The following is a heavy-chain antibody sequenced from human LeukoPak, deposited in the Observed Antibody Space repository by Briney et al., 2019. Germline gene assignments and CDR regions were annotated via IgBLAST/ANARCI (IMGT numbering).Heavy chain of an antibody. CDR1: GGTFSSYA. V-gene: IGHV1-69*04. J-gene: IGHJ4*02. CDR2: IIPILGIA. CDR3: ARDPRSPRDDFWSGYDFDY. Sequence: ASVKVSCKASGGTFSSYAISWVRQAPGQGLEWMGRIIPILGIANYAQKFQGRVTITADKSTSTAYMELSSLRSEDTAVYYCARDPRSPRDDFWSGYDFDYWGQGTLVTVSS. D-gene: IGHD3-3*01.